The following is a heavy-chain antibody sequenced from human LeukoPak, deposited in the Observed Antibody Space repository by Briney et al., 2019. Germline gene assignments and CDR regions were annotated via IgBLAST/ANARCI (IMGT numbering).Heavy chain of an antibody. Sequence: ASVKVSCKASGYTFTSYDINWVRQATGQGLEWMGWMNPNSGNTGYAQKFQGRVTMTRNTSISTAYMELSSLSSEDTAVYYCARVKYYGSGSYYTTMDVWGQGTTVTVSS. CDR2: MNPNSGNT. CDR3: ARVKYYGSGSYYTTMDV. CDR1: GYTFTSYD. D-gene: IGHD3-10*01. V-gene: IGHV1-8*01. J-gene: IGHJ6*02.